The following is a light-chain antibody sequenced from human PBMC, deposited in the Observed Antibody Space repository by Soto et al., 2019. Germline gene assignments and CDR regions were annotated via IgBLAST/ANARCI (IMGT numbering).Light chain of an antibody. CDR2: AAS. V-gene: IGKV3-20*01. CDR3: QQTYTTPRT. Sequence: EILLTQSPSTLSLSPGEGVTLSCRASQSVTVNSLAWYQQKPGQAPRLLIYAASTRAAAVPDRFTGSGSGTDFALTISRLEPEDFATYYCQQTYTTPRTFGQGTKVAIK. J-gene: IGKJ1*01. CDR1: QSVTVNS.